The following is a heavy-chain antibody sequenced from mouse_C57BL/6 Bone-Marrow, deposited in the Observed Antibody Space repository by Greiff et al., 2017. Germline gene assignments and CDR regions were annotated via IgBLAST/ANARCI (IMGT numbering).Heavy chain of an antibody. V-gene: IGHV14-4*01. D-gene: IGHD1-1*01. CDR3: TSITTVAYYAMDY. CDR1: GFNITDDY. CDR2: IDPENGDT. J-gene: IGHJ4*01. Sequence: EVQLQQSGAELVRPGASVKLSCTASGFNITDDYMHWVKQRPEQGLEWIGWIDPENGDTKYASKFQGKATITADTSSNTADLQLSSLTSEDTAVYYCTSITTVAYYAMDYWGQGTSVTVSA.